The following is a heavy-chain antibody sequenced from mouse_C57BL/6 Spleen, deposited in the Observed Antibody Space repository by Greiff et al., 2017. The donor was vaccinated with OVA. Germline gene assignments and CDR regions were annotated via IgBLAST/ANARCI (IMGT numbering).Heavy chain of an antibody. CDR3: ANGHSNYPFAY. J-gene: IGHJ3*01. Sequence: VQLQQPGAELVKPGASVKLSCKASGYTFTSYWMHWVKQRPGRSLEWIGRIDPNSGGTKYNEKFKSKATLTVDKPSSTAYMQLSSLTSEDSAVYYCANGHSNYPFAYWGQGTLVTVSA. D-gene: IGHD2-5*01. CDR2: IDPNSGGT. V-gene: IGHV1-72*01. CDR1: GYTFTSYW.